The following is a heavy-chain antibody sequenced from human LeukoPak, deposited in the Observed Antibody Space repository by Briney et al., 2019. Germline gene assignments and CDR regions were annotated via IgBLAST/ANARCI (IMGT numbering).Heavy chain of an antibody. D-gene: IGHD6-6*01. Sequence: PGGSLRLSCAASGFTFSSYAMSWVRQAPGKGLEWVSAISGSGGSTYYADSVKGRFTISRDNSKNTLYLQMNSLRAEDTAVYYCAEDLGVLSSSSSGDGYWGQGTLVTVSS. CDR1: GFTFSSYA. V-gene: IGHV3-23*01. J-gene: IGHJ4*02. CDR2: ISGSGGST. CDR3: AEDLGVLSSSSSGDGY.